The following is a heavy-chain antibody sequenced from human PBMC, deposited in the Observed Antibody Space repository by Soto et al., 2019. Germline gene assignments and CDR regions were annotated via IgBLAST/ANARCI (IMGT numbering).Heavy chain of an antibody. V-gene: IGHV3-30*18. CDR1: GFTFSSYG. CDR3: AKDQGDSSGWYMFGMDV. J-gene: IGHJ6*02. Sequence: QVQLVESGGGVVQPGRSLRLSCAASGFTFSSYGMHWVRQAPGKGLEWVAVISYDGSNKYYADSVKGRFTISRDNSKNTLYLQMNSLRAEDTAVYYCAKDQGDSSGWYMFGMDVWGQGTTVTVS. CDR2: ISYDGSNK. D-gene: IGHD6-19*01.